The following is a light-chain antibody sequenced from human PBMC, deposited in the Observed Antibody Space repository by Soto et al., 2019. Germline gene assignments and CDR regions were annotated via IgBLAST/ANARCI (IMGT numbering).Light chain of an antibody. J-gene: IGLJ3*02. Sequence: QSVLTQPASVSGSPRQSITISCTGTSSDVGFYNLVSWYQQHPGKAPKFIIYEGSKRPAGVSIRFSGSKSDNTASLTISGLQTGDEADYYCCSYAGNSTWVFGGGTQLTVL. V-gene: IGLV2-23*01. CDR3: CSYAGNSTWV. CDR1: SSDVGFYNL. CDR2: EGS.